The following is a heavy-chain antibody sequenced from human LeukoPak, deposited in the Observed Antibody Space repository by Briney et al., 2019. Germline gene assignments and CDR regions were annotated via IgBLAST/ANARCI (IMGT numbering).Heavy chain of an antibody. D-gene: IGHD5-24*01. Sequence: SETLSLTCTVSGGSIGSYYWSWIRQPPGKGLEWIGYIYNSGSTNYSPSLKSRVSISVDTPKNQFSLRLSSVTAADTAVYYCARPSRDGYRYTFDYWGQGILVTVSS. CDR1: GGSIGSYY. V-gene: IGHV4-59*01. J-gene: IGHJ4*02. CDR2: IYNSGST. CDR3: ARPSRDGYRYTFDY.